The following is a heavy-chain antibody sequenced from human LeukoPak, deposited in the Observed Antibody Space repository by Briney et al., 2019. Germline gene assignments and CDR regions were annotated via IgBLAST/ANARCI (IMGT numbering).Heavy chain of an antibody. J-gene: IGHJ4*02. Sequence: PSETLSLTCAVYGGSFSGYYWSWIRQPPGKGLEWIGEINHSGSTNYNPSLKSRATISVDTSKNQFSLKLSSVTAADTAVYYCARDYYDILTGYYSFDYWGQGTLVTVSS. D-gene: IGHD3-9*01. CDR2: INHSGST. V-gene: IGHV4-34*01. CDR1: GGSFSGYY. CDR3: ARDYYDILTGYYSFDY.